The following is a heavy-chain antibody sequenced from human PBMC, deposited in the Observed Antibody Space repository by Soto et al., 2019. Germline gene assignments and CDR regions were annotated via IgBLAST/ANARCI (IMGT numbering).Heavy chain of an antibody. J-gene: IGHJ5*02. V-gene: IGHV1-18*01. CDR3: ARDQSVAVAGTRVVWFDP. CDR1: GYTFTSYG. CDR2: ISAYNGNT. D-gene: IGHD6-19*01. Sequence: ASVKVSCKASGYTFTSYGISWVRQAPGQGLEWMGWISAYNGNTNYAQKLQGRVTMTTDTSTSTAYMELRSLRSDDTAVYYCARDQSVAVAGTRVVWFDPWGQGTLVTVPQ.